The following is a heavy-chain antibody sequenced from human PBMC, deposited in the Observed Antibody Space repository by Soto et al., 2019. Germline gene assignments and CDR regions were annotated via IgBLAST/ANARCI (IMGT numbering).Heavy chain of an antibody. Sequence: EVQLVESGGGLVKPGGSLRLSCAASGFTFSSYSMNWVRQAPGEGLEWVSSISSSSSYIYYADSVKGRFTISRDNAKNSLYLQKTRLRADDTEVYYCATDMLPDRKTSGSYEVVYWGQGTLVTVSS. V-gene: IGHV3-21*01. CDR1: GFTFSSYS. CDR3: ATDMLPDRKTSGSYEVVY. CDR2: ISSSSSYI. D-gene: IGHD1-26*01. J-gene: IGHJ4*02.